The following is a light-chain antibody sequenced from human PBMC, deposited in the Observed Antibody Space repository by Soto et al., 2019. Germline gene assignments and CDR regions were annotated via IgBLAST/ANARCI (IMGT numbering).Light chain of an antibody. Sequence: QAVVTQEPSLTVSPGGTVTLTCGSSTGAVTSGHYPYWFQQKPGQAPRTLIHDTSNKHSWTPARFSGSLLGGKAALTLSGAQPEDEAEYYCLLSHSGARPVFGGGTKLTV. CDR2: DTS. V-gene: IGLV7-46*01. CDR1: TGAVTSGHY. CDR3: LLSHSGARPV. J-gene: IGLJ2*01.